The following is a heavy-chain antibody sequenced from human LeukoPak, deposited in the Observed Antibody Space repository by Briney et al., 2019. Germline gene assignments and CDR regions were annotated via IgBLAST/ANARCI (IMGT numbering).Heavy chain of an antibody. D-gene: IGHD2-2*01. CDR1: GFTFSTYG. V-gene: IGHV3-33*06. Sequence: GRSLRLSCAASGFTFSTYGMHWVRQAPGKGLEWVSVTWYDVNKKYYADSVKGRLTISRDTSKNTLCLQMSSLRAEDTAVYYCAKEKGIYCSSIDCSPGMDVWGQGTTVTVSS. J-gene: IGHJ6*02. CDR2: TWYDVNKK. CDR3: AKEKGIYCSSIDCSPGMDV.